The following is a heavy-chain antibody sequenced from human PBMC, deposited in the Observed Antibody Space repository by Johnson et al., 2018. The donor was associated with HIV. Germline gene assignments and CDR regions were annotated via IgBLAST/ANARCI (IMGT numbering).Heavy chain of an antibody. V-gene: IGHV3-30*03. Sequence: QVQLVESGGGVVQPGRSLRLSCTASGFTFSNYAIHLVRQAPGKGLEWVAGITYDVTNKYYADSVKGRFTLSRDNSKNTLDLQMNSLTIEDTAVYYCAGGALGGWVDAFDFWGQGTRVPVSS. CDR1: GFTFSNYA. J-gene: IGHJ3*01. D-gene: IGHD3-16*01. CDR3: AGGALGGWVDAFDF. CDR2: ITYDVTNK.